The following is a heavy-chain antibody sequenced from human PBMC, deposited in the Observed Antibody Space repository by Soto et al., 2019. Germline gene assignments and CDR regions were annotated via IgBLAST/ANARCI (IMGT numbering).Heavy chain of an antibody. D-gene: IGHD6-13*01. J-gene: IGHJ4*02. CDR1: GFTFSSYA. V-gene: IGHV3-64*01. Sequence: GGSLRLSCAASGFTFSSYAMHWVRQAPGKGLEYVSAISSNGGSTYYANSVKGRFTISRDNSKNTLYLQMGSLRAEDMAVYYCARDSPQQLVNNWIDYWGQGTLVTVSS. CDR3: ARDSPQQLVNNWIDY. CDR2: ISSNGGST.